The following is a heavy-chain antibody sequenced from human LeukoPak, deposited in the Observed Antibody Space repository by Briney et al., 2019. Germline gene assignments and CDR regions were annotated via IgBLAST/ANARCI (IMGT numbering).Heavy chain of an antibody. D-gene: IGHD3-22*01. V-gene: IGHV4-59*01. Sequence: SETLSLTCTVSGGSISSYYWSWIRQPPGKGLEWVGYIYYSGTTNYNPSLKSRVTISVDSSKNQFSLKLSSVTAADTAVYYCARELLAGGSGYYLDYWGQGTLVTVSS. CDR1: GGSISSYY. CDR2: IYYSGTT. J-gene: IGHJ4*02. CDR3: ARELLAGGSGYYLDY.